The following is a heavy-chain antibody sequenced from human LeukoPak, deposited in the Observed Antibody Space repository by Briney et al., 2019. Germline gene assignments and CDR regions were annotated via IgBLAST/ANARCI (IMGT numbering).Heavy chain of an antibody. D-gene: IGHD3-10*01. CDR3: AKAYYYGSGSYESLDY. J-gene: IGHJ4*02. CDR1: GFTFSSYG. V-gene: IGHV3-30*02. CDR2: IRYDGSNK. Sequence: PGGSLRLSCAASGFTFSSYGMHWVRQAPGKGLVWVAFIRYDGSNKYYADSVKGRFTISRDNSKNTLYLQMNSLRAEDTAVYYCAKAYYYGSGSYESLDYWGQGTLVTVSS.